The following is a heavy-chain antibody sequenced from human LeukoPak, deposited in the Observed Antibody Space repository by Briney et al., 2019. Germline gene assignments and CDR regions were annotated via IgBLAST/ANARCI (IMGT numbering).Heavy chain of an antibody. J-gene: IGHJ4*02. V-gene: IGHV3-13*04. Sequence: GGSLRLSCAASGFSFSGYDMHWVRQATGKGLEWVSTIGTAGDTYYPGSVKGRFSISRENAKNSLYLQMNSLTAGDTAVYYCAGTKGYSSNWAAYYFDYWGQGTLVTVSS. CDR1: GFSFSGYD. D-gene: IGHD6-13*01. CDR2: IGTAGDT. CDR3: AGTKGYSSNWAAYYFDY.